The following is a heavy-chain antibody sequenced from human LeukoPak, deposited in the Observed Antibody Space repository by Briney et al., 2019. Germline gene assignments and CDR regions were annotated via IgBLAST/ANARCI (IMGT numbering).Heavy chain of an antibody. V-gene: IGHV3-49*04. J-gene: IGHJ4*02. Sequence: GGSLRLSCAASGFTFSSAWMSWVRQAPGKGLEWVGFIRSKAYGGTTEYAASVKGRFTISRDDSKSIAYLQMNSLKTEDTAVYYCTRALNWDCSSTSCYGGYWGQGTLVTVSS. CDR2: IRSKAYGGTT. D-gene: IGHD2-2*01. CDR1: GFTFSSAW. CDR3: TRALNWDCSSTSCYGGY.